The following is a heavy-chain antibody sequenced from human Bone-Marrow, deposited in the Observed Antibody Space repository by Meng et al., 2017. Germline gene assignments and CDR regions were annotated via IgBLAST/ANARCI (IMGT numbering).Heavy chain of an antibody. J-gene: IGHJ4*02. Sequence: GSRKISGGVSGFTFSSYPMHWVRQTPGKGLEWVAVISYDGSNKYYADSVKGRFTISRDNSKNTLYLQMNSLRAEDTAVYYCARDEDISAAGKLFGDYWGQGTLVTVSS. CDR1: GFTFSSYP. V-gene: IGHV3-30*01. D-gene: IGHD6-25*01. CDR3: ARDEDISAAGKLFGDY. CDR2: ISYDGSNK.